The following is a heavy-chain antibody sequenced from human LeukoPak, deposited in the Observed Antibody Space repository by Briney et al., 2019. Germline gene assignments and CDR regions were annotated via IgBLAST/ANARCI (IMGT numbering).Heavy chain of an antibody. J-gene: IGHJ1*01. CDR2: TYTRGST. V-gene: IGHV4-4*07. D-gene: IGHD3-22*01. CDR1: AGSITTFY. CDR3: SGAVQYYGITGYNSGGPNY. Sequence: PSETLSLTCTVAAGSITTFYWSWIRQLAGRWLGWIGRTYTRGSTNYNPSLKSRATMSVDTSKNQPSRSRTGFTAATPTGYYLSGAVQYYGITGYNSGGPNYWSQGTLATV.